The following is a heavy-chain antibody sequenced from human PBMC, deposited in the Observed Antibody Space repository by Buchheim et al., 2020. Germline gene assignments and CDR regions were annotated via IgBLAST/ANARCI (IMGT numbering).Heavy chain of an antibody. CDR3: ARGLYDFWSGYGAYYFDY. V-gene: IGHV4-59*01. Sequence: QVQLQESGPGLVKPSETLSLTCTVSGGSISSYYWSWIRQPPGKGLEWIGYINYSGRTQYNTSLKSRVTISVNTYKNTCALKLSSVTAADTAVYYCARGLYDFWSGYGAYYFDYWGQGTL. CDR2: INYSGRT. D-gene: IGHD3-3*01. CDR1: GGSISSYY. J-gene: IGHJ4*02.